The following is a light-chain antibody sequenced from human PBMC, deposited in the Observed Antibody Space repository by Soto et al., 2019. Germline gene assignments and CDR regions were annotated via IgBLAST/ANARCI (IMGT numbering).Light chain of an antibody. Sequence: QSALTQPASVSGSPGQSITISCTGTSSDVGGYNYVSWYQQHPGKAPRLMIVDVDNRPSGVSTRFSGSKSGNTASLTISGIQAEDEADYYCCSYSGSSTIVVFGGGTKLTVL. CDR1: SSDVGGYNY. CDR3: CSYSGSSTIVV. CDR2: DVD. J-gene: IGLJ2*01. V-gene: IGLV2-14*03.